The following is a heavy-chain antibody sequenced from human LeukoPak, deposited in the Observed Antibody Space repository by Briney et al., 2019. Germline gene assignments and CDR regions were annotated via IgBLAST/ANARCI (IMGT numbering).Heavy chain of an antibody. CDR2: TYYSGGT. V-gene: IGHV4-39*01. Sequence: SETLSLTCTVSGGSISSSSYYWGWIRQPPGKGLEWIGSTYYSGGTYYNPSLKGRVTISVDTSKNQFSLKLSSVTAADTAVYYCARQAVGYCSSTSCPADYNWFDPWGQGTLVTVSS. CDR3: ARQAVGYCSSTSCPADYNWFDP. CDR1: GGSISSSSYY. D-gene: IGHD2-2*01. J-gene: IGHJ5*02.